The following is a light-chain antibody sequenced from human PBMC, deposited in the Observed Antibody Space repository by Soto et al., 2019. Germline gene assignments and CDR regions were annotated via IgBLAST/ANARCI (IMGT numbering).Light chain of an antibody. J-gene: IGLJ1*01. CDR3: SSYKSSSNPDV. CDR2: EGT. Sequence: HSGLTQPASVSGSPGQSITSSYSGTSSDVGGYNYVSCDQQHPGKAPKLMIYEGTNQPSGFSNRFSGSKSGNTASLTISGLQAADEAAYYCSSYKSSSNPDVFGSGTKVTLL. CDR1: SSDVGGYNY. V-gene: IGLV2-14*01.